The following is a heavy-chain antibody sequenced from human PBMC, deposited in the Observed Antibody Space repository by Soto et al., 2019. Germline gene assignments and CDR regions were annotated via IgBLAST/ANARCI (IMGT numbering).Heavy chain of an antibody. CDR2: IIPMFGTA. Sequence: QVQLVQSGAEVKKPGSSVKVSCKTSGGTFSSYAIRWVRQAPGQGLEWMGGIIPMFGTANYAQKFQGRVTITADESTSTAYMELSSLRSEDTAVYYCARSRANYYDSRGYYYSTFDYWCQGTLVTVSS. V-gene: IGHV1-69*12. D-gene: IGHD3-22*01. CDR3: ARSRANYYDSRGYYYSTFDY. J-gene: IGHJ4*02. CDR1: GGTFSSYA.